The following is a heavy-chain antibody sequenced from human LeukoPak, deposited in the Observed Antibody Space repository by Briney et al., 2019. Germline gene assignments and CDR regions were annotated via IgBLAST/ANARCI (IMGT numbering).Heavy chain of an antibody. Sequence: PGGSLRLSCAGSGFTFNTYAMSWVRRAPGKGLEWVSGITGTGGNTYYADSVKGRFTISRVNSKNTLYLQMNSLRADDTAVYYCAKRRHDYGDYYYMDVWGKGTTVTVSS. D-gene: IGHD4-17*01. CDR2: ITGTGGNT. CDR1: GFTFNTYA. V-gene: IGHV3-23*01. CDR3: AKRRHDYGDYYYMDV. J-gene: IGHJ6*03.